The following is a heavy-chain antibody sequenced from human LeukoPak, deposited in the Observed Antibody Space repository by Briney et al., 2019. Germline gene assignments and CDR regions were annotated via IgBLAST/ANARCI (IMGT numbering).Heavy chain of an antibody. D-gene: IGHD6-19*01. CDR2: ISSSSSYI. Sequence: PGGSLRLSCAASGFTFSSYEMNWVRQAPGKGLEWVSSISSSSSYIYYADSVKGRFTISRDNAKNSLYLQMNSLRAEDTAVYYCARGGEAGTGDVVDYWGQGTLVTVSS. J-gene: IGHJ4*02. CDR1: GFTFSSYE. CDR3: ARGGEAGTGDVVDY. V-gene: IGHV3-21*01.